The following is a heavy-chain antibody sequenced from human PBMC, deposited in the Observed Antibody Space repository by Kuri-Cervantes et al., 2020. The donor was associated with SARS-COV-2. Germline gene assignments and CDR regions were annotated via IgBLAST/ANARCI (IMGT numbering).Heavy chain of an antibody. CDR3: ARGRVGVQDF. V-gene: IGHV3-30*03. D-gene: IGHD2-21*01. CDR1: GFTFSNYG. CDR2: TSYDGTNK. J-gene: IGHJ4*02. Sequence: GGSLRLSCAASGFTFSNYGMHWVRQAPGKGLEWVAITSYDGTNKYYAESVKGRFTISRDNSKNTLYLQMNNMRREDTAVYFCARGRVGVQDFWGQGTLVTVSS.